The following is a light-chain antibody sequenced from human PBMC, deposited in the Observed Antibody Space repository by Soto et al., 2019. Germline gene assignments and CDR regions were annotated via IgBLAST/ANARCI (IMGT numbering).Light chain of an antibody. J-gene: IGKJ2*01. Sequence: DIQMTQSPSSLSASVGDRVTITCRANQSISSYLNWYQQKPGKAPKLLIYAASSLQSGVPSRFSGSGSGTDFTLTISSLQPEDFATYYCQQSYSTLYTFGQGTKVDIK. CDR2: AAS. CDR1: QSISSY. CDR3: QQSYSTLYT. V-gene: IGKV1-39*01.